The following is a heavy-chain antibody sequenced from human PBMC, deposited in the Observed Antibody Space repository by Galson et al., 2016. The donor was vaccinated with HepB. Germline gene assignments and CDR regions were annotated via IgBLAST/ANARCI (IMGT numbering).Heavy chain of an antibody. V-gene: IGHV3-7*03. CDR3: VRDRRYCASTSCPYYYSGLDV. Sequence: SLRLSCAASGFTFSRYWMTWVRQAPGKGLEWVANIKQDKSEKYYVDSVKGRFPISRDNAMNSVFLQMNSLRAEDTAVYYCVRDRRYCASTSCPYYYSGLDVWGQGTTVTVSS. J-gene: IGHJ6*02. CDR1: GFTFSRYW. D-gene: IGHD2-2*01. CDR2: IKQDKSEK.